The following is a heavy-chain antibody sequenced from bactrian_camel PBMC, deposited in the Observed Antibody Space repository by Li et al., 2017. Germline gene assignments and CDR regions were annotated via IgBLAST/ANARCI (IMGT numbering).Heavy chain of an antibody. CDR2: IFRGRRQGDT. J-gene: IGHJ4*01. V-gene: IGHV3S1*01. Sequence: HVQLVESGGGSVQPGGSLRLSCAASGYSAVTLCMGWFRQAPGKEREGVASIFRGRRQGDTFYADSVKGRFTISRDNAKNTLYLQLNSLKTEDTAMYYCSKGDTKGQGTQVTVS. CDR1: GYSAVTLC.